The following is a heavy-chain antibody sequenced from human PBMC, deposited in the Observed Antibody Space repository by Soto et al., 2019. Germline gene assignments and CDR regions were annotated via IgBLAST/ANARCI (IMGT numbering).Heavy chain of an antibody. CDR1: GFTFSSYA. CDR2: ISSTGGST. V-gene: IGHV3-23*01. CDR3: AKETDYDFWSGIIYTDY. Sequence: GGSLRLSCAASGFTFSSYAMSWVRQAPGKGLEWVSGISSTGGSTYYADSVKGRFTISRDNSKNTLNLQMSSLRAEDTAVYYCAKETDYDFWSGIIYTDYWGQGTLVTVSS. J-gene: IGHJ4*02. D-gene: IGHD3-3*01.